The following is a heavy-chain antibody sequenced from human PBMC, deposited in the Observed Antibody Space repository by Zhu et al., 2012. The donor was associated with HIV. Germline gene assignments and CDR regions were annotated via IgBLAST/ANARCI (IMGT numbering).Heavy chain of an antibody. V-gene: IGHV4-38-2*02. CDR2: IYHSGST. J-gene: IGHJ4*02. CDR3: ARGVAGETDY. CDR1: GYSISSGYY. Sequence: QVQLQESGPGLVKPSEALSLTCTVSGYSISSGYYWGWIRQPPGKGLEWIGSIYHSGSTYYNPSLKSRVTISVDTSKNQFSLKLSSVTAADTAVYYCARGVAGETDYWGQGTLVTVSS.